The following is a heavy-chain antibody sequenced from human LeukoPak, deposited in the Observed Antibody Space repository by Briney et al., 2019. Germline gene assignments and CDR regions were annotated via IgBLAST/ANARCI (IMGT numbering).Heavy chain of an antibody. Sequence: PGGSLRLSCAASGFTFTTFGIHWVRQAPGKGLEWVAAISPHGDIEYYTDSVKGRFTISRDKSKNMIYLKMNSLRGEDSAVYYCAKINNNDDYWGQGNLVTASS. CDR3: AKINNNDDY. CDR2: ISPHGDIE. D-gene: IGHD1/OR15-1a*01. J-gene: IGHJ4*02. CDR1: GFTFTTFG. V-gene: IGHV3-30*18.